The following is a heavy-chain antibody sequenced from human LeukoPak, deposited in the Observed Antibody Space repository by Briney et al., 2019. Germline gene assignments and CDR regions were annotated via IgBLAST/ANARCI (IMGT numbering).Heavy chain of an antibody. J-gene: IGHJ4*02. CDR1: GYTFTSYG. Sequence: GASVKVSCKASGYTFTSYGISWVRQAPGQGLEWMGWISVYNGNTNYAQKLQGRVTMTTDTSTSTAYMGLRSLGSDDTAVYYCARLEFAGTHYFDYWGQGTLVTVSS. D-gene: IGHD1-1*01. V-gene: IGHV1-18*01. CDR3: ARLEFAGTHYFDY. CDR2: ISVYNGNT.